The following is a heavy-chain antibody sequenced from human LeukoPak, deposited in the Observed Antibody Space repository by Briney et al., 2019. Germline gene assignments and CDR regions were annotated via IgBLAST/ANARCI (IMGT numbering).Heavy chain of an antibody. J-gene: IGHJ5*02. CDR3: ARATLGYCSGGSCYSFDP. D-gene: IGHD2-15*01. CDR1: GGSFSSGSYY. V-gene: IGHV4-61*01. Sequence: SQTLSLTCTVSGGSFSSGSYYWSWIRQPPGKGLEWIGYIYYTGSTNYSPSLRSRVTISADTSKNQFSLNLSSVTAADTAVYYCARATLGYCSGGSCYSFDPWGQGTLVTVSS. CDR2: IYYTGST.